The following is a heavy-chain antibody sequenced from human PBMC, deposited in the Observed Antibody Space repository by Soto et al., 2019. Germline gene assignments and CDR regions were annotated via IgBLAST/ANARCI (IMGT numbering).Heavy chain of an antibody. CDR3: ARDRGSHVLDY. Sequence: QVQLVQSGAEVKKPGASVKVSCKASGYTFTSYGIIWVRQAPGQGLEWMGWISAYNGNTHYAQGSVTMTTDTSTSPAYMELRSLRSDDTAGYSCARDRGSHVLDYWGQGTLVTVSS. CDR2: ISAYNGNT. D-gene: IGHD3-16*01. V-gene: IGHV1-18*01. J-gene: IGHJ4*02. CDR1: GYTFTSYG.